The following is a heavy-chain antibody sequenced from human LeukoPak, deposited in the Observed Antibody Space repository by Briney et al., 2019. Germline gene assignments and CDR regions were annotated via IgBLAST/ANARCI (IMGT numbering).Heavy chain of an antibody. Sequence: RGSLRLSCATSGFTFSSSAMCWVRQAPGKGLEWVPAISNNGGYTYYADSVQGRFTISRDNSKSTLCLQMNSLRAEDTAVYYCAKQLGYCSDGSCYFPYWGQGTLVTVSS. D-gene: IGHD2-15*01. CDR2: ISNNGGYT. CDR1: GFTFSSSA. CDR3: AKQLGYCSDGSCYFPY. J-gene: IGHJ4*02. V-gene: IGHV3-23*01.